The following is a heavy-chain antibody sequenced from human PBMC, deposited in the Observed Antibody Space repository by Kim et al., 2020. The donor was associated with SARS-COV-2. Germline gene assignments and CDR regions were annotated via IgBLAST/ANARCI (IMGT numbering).Heavy chain of an antibody. CDR3: ARHGREWEPQTYYFDY. Sequence: SLKSRVTISVDTSKNQFSLKLSSVTAADTAVYYCARHGREWEPQTYYFDYWGQGTLVTVSS. J-gene: IGHJ4*02. V-gene: IGHV4-39*01. D-gene: IGHD1-26*01.